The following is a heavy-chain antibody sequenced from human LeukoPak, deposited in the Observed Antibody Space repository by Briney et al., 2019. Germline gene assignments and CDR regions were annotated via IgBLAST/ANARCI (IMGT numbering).Heavy chain of an antibody. J-gene: IGHJ5*01. Sequence: PGGSLRLSCAASGFTFSTYWMNWVRQAPGKGLEWVANINQDGSEKHCVDSVKGRFTTFRDNAKNSLYLQMNSLRAEDTAVYYCARGPVTGIVVASGWFDPWGQGTLVAVSS. CDR3: ARGPVTGIVVASGWFDP. D-gene: IGHD3-22*01. CDR2: INQDGSEK. CDR1: GFTFSTYW. V-gene: IGHV3-7*01.